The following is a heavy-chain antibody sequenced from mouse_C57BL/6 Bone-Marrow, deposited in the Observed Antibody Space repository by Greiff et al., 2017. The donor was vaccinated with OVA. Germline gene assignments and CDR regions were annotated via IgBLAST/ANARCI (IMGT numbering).Heavy chain of an antibody. Sequence: VQLKQSGPELVKPGASVKISCKASGYSFTGYYMNWVKQSPEKSLEWIGEINPSTGGTTYNQKFKAKATLTVDKSSSTAYMQLKSLTSEDSAVYYCGPVYDYALFDYWGQGTLVTVSA. CDR3: GPVYDYALFDY. J-gene: IGHJ3*01. D-gene: IGHD2-4*01. V-gene: IGHV1-42*01. CDR2: INPSTGGT. CDR1: GYSFTGYY.